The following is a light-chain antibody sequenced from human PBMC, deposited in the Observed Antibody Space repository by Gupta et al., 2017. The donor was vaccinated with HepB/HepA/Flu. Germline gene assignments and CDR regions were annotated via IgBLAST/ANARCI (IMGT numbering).Light chain of an antibody. Sequence: QSALTQPASVSGSPGQSITISCTGTSSDVGRYDLVAWYQQHPGKAPKRRIYDVTKRPSGVSNRFASSKSGTNASPTITGLQAEDEAEDDCCYYAQSRTLFVFGGGTKMTVL. CDR1: SSDVGRYDL. J-gene: IGLJ2*01. V-gene: IGLV2-23*02. CDR2: DVT. CDR3: CYYAQSRTLFV.